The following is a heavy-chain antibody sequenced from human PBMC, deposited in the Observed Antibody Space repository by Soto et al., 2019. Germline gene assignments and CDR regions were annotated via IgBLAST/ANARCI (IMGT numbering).Heavy chain of an antibody. CDR2: MQPSTGRT. Sequence: ASVKVSCKASGYSFTSLDINWVRQTAGQGLEWMGWMQPSTGRTGYAQKFQGRVTMTRDTAINAAYMELTTLTSDDTAFYYCARGVSAGVDYWGQGTLVTVSS. CDR1: GYSFTSLD. V-gene: IGHV1-8*01. J-gene: IGHJ4*02. D-gene: IGHD1-26*01. CDR3: ARGVSAGVDY.